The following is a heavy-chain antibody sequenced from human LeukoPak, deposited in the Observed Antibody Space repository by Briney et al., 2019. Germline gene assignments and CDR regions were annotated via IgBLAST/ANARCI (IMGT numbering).Heavy chain of an antibody. Sequence: KAGGSLRLSCAASGFTFSSYSMNWVRHAPGKGLEWVSSISSSSSYIYYADSVKGRFTISRVNAENSLFLQMNSLRVEDTAVYYCARGPLGYCSVTSCQFDYWGQGTLVTVSS. J-gene: IGHJ4*02. V-gene: IGHV3-21*01. CDR1: GFTFSSYS. CDR2: ISSSSSYI. D-gene: IGHD2-2*01. CDR3: ARGPLGYCSVTSCQFDY.